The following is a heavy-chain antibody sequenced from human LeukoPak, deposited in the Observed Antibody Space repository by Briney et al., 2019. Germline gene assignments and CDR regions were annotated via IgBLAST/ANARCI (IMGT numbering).Heavy chain of an antibody. CDR1: GFSFSSYG. V-gene: IGHV3-23*01. CDR3: AKGKVNHLGGLDY. J-gene: IGHJ4*02. Sequence: GGSLRLSCAASGFSFSSYGMIWVRRAPGKGLEWVSGISGSGGTTYYADSVKGRFIISRDNSKNTFYLQMDSLRADDTAMYYCAKGKVNHLGGLDYWGQGTLVTVSS. D-gene: IGHD1-14*01. CDR2: ISGSGGTT.